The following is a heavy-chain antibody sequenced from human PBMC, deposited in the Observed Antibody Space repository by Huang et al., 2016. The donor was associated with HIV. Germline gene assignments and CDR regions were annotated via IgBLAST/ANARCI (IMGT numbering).Heavy chain of an antibody. D-gene: IGHD6-19*01. V-gene: IGHV4-39*01. CDR3: ARHGRVAGHYYNNMDV. CDR2: IYARGNT. CDR1: GGSISSGSYY. J-gene: IGHJ6*02. Sequence: LQLQESGPGLVKSSETLSLICTVSGGSISSGSYYWGWIRQPPGKGPEWIGSIYARGNTSYNPPLKSRVTISVDTSKNQFSLKVNSVTAADTAVYYCARHGRVAGHYYNNMDVWGRGTTVTVSS.